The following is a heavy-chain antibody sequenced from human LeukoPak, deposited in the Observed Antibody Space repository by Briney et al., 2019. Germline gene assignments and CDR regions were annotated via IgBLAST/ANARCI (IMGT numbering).Heavy chain of an antibody. CDR2: IYYTGTT. V-gene: IGHV4-39*07. CDR3: ARKRRGGYYFDY. D-gene: IGHD3-10*01. Sequence: SETLSLTCSVSGGSISSNSYYWGWIRQPPGKGLEWIGSIYYTGTTYYNPSLKSRVTISVDTSKNQFSLNLTSVIAADTAVYYCARKRRGGYYFDYWGQGTLVTVSS. CDR1: GGSISSNSYY. J-gene: IGHJ4*02.